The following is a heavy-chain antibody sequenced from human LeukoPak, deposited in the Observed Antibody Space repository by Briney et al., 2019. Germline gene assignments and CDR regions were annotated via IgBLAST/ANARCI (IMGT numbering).Heavy chain of an antibody. Sequence: PGGSLRLSCAASGFSFSNYWMTWVRQAPGKGLEWVANIKRDGSEKFYVDSVKGRFTISRDNAKNSLYLQMNSLRAEDTAVYYCARTGEWLENFDYWGQGTLVTVSS. CDR3: ARTGEWLENFDY. V-gene: IGHV3-7*01. D-gene: IGHD6-19*01. CDR1: GFSFSNYW. J-gene: IGHJ4*02. CDR2: IKRDGSEK.